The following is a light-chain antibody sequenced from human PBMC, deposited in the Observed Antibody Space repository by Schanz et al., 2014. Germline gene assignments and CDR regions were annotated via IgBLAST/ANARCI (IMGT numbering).Light chain of an antibody. J-gene: IGLJ2*01. V-gene: IGLV2-14*01. Sequence: QSVLTQPASVSGSPGQSITISCTGTSSDVGSYNRVSWFQQPPGTAPKLMIYEVSNRPSGVSGRFSGSKSGTSATLGITGLQTGDEAHYYCGTWHTRLSAVFGGGTKLTVL. CDR3: GTWHTRLSAV. CDR1: SSDVGSYNR. CDR2: EVS.